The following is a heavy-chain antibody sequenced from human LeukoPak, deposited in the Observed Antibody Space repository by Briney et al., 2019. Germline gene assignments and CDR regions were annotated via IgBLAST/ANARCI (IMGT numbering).Heavy chain of an antibody. CDR2: IKQDGSEK. D-gene: IGHD5-12*01. CDR3: ARADIVATVHFDY. V-gene: IGHV3-7*03. CDR1: GFTFSSYW. J-gene: IGHJ4*02. Sequence: GGSLRLSCAASGFTFSSYWMSWVRQAPGKGLEWVANIKQDGSEKYYVDSVKGRFTISRDNAKNSLYLQMNSLRAEDTAVYYCARADIVATVHFDYWGRGTLVTVSS.